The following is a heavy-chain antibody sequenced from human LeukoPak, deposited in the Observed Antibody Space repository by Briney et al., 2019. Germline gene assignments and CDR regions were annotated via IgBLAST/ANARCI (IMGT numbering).Heavy chain of an antibody. J-gene: IGHJ4*02. CDR2: ISGSDGST. CDR1: GFTFSSYA. CDR3: AKGYYDSSGYSLYFDY. D-gene: IGHD3-22*01. Sequence: GGSLRLSCAASGFTFSSYAMSWVRQAPGKGLEWVSAISGSDGSTYYADSVKGRFTISRDNSKNTLYLQMNSLRAEDTAVYYCAKGYYDSSGYSLYFDYWGQGTLVTVSS. V-gene: IGHV3-23*01.